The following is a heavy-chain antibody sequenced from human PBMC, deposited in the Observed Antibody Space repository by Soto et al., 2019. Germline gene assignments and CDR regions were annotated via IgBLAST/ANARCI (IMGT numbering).Heavy chain of an antibody. V-gene: IGHV1-46*01. D-gene: IGHD2-21*02. J-gene: IGHJ3*01. CDR2: INPSSGRT. Sequence: QLVQSGAEVRKPGASVKVSCKTSGYTFTSYYIHWVRQAPGQGLEWMGIINPSSGRTSYAQKFQDRVTMTRDASTSTGNMELSSLTSEDTALYYCATGGNSANDAFDFWGQGTMVTVSS. CDR1: GYTFTSYY. CDR3: ATGGNSANDAFDF.